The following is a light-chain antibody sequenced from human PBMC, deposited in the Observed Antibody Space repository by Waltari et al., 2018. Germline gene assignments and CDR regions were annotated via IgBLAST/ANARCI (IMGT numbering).Light chain of an antibody. Sequence: EIVMTQSPATLSVSPGERATLSCRASQSVTSILAWYPQKPGQAPRLLIYGTSTRATGIPDRFSGSGSGAEFTLTISSLQSEDFAVYYCQQYNNWLMYTFGQGTKLEIK. CDR1: QSVTSI. V-gene: IGKV3-15*01. CDR2: GTS. J-gene: IGKJ2*01. CDR3: QQYNNWLMYT.